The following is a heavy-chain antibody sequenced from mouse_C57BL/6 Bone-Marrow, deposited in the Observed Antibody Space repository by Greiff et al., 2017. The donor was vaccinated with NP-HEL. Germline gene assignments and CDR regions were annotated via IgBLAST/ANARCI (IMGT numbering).Heavy chain of an antibody. V-gene: IGHV5-15*01. J-gene: IGHJ4*01. Sequence: EVNVVESGGGLVQPGGSLKLSCAASGFTFSDYGMAWVRQAPRKGPEWVAFISNLAYSIYYADTVTGRFTISRENAKNTLYLEMSSLRSEDTAMYYCARGGAALYAMDYWGQGTSVTVSS. CDR3: ARGGAALYAMDY. CDR2: ISNLAYSI. CDR1: GFTFSDYG. D-gene: IGHD3-3*01.